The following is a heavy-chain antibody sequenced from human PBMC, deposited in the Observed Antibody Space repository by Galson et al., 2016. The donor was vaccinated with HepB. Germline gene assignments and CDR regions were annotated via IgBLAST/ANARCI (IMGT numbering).Heavy chain of an antibody. CDR3: AKDLRGYYDFLFGMDV. D-gene: IGHD3-3*01. CDR2: ISFNDHI. J-gene: IGHJ6*02. V-gene: IGHV3-69-1*01. CDR1: GFIFSQHG. Sequence: SLRLSCAASGFIFSQHGMNWVRQAPGKGLEWVSSISFNDHIFYSDSVKGRFTISRGNSKNTLFLQMNSLRAEDTAVYYCAKDLRGYYDFLFGMDVWGQGTTVTVSS.